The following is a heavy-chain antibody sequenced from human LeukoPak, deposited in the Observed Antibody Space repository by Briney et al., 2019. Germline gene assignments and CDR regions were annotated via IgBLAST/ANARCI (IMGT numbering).Heavy chain of an antibody. D-gene: IGHD7-27*01. J-gene: IGHJ5*02. CDR3: AEDLTGDQNWIDP. CDR2: IWYDGNNK. V-gene: IGHV3-33*06. Sequence: GGSLRLSCAASGFTFSSYGMHWVRQAPGKGLEWVAAIWYDGNNKTYADSVKGRFTISRDNSKNTLHLQMNSLRDEDTAVYYCAEDLTGDQNWIDPWGQGTLVTVSS. CDR1: GFTFSSYG.